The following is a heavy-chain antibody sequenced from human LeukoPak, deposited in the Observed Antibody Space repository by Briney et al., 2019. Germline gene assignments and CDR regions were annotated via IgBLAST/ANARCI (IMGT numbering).Heavy chain of an antibody. CDR3: ARHYSSSWSAFDI. V-gene: IGHV4-59*06. CDR2: IYYSGST. CDR1: GGSISSYY. Sequence: SETLSLTCTVSGGSISSYYWSWIRQPPGKGLEWIGYIYYSGSTYYNPSLKSRVTISVDTSKNQFSLKLSSVTASDTAVYYCARHYSSSWSAFDIWGQGTMVTVSS. D-gene: IGHD6-13*01. J-gene: IGHJ3*02.